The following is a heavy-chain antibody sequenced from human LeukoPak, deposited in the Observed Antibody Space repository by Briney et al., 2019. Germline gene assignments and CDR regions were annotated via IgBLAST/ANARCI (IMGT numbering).Heavy chain of an antibody. V-gene: IGHV1-46*01. CDR2: INPSGSST. CDR3: ARAGGYYYDSSGYLSPALDAFDI. D-gene: IGHD3-22*01. J-gene: IGHJ3*02. Sequence: ASVKVSCKASGYSFTSHYMHWVRQAPGQGLEWLGLINPSGSSTLYAQKFQGRVTMTTDTSTSTAYMELRSLRSDDTAVYYCARAGGYYYDSSGYLSPALDAFDIWGQGTMVTVSS. CDR1: GYSFTSHY.